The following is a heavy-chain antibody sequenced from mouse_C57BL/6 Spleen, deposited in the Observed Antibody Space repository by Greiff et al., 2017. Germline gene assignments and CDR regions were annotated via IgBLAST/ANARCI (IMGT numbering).Heavy chain of an antibody. J-gene: IGHJ2*01. CDR1: GYTFTDYN. CDR3: ARDRELGRNYFDY. D-gene: IGHD4-1*01. CDR2: INPNNGGT. V-gene: IGHV1-22*01. Sequence: VQLQQSGPELVKPGASVKMSCKASGYTFTDYNMHWVKQSHGKSLEWIGYINPNNGGTSYNQKFKGKATLNVNKSSSTAYMELRSLTSEDSAVYYCARDRELGRNYFDYWGQGTTLTVSS.